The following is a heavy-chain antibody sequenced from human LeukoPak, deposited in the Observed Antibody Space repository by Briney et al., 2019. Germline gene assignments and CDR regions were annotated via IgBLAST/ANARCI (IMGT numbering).Heavy chain of an antibody. CDR1: GGSISSSSNY. V-gene: IGHV4-39*01. CDR2: IYSTGNT. Sequence: SETLSLTCTVSGGSISSSSNYWGWIRQPPGKGLEWIGAIYSTGNTYYNPSLKSRLTISVDTSKNQFSLKLSSVTAADTAVYYCARGGESGYDTWGQGSLVTVSS. CDR3: ARGGESGYDT. D-gene: IGHD5-12*01. J-gene: IGHJ5*02.